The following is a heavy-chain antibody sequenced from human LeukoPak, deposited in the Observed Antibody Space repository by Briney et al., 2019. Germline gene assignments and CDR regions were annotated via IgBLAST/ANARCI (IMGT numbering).Heavy chain of an antibody. V-gene: IGHV4-31*03. CDR1: GGSISSGGYH. J-gene: IGHJ5*02. Sequence: SETLSLTCTVSGGSISSGGYHWSWIRQHPGKGLEWIGYIYYSGSTYYNPSLKSRVTISVDTSKNQFSLKLSSVTAADTAVYYCAREIGYYYDSSGYSWFDPWGQGTLVTVSS. D-gene: IGHD3-22*01. CDR2: IYYSGST. CDR3: AREIGYYYDSSGYSWFDP.